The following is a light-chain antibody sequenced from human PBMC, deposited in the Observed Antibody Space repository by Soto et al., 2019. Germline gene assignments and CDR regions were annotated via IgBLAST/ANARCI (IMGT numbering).Light chain of an antibody. CDR1: QDISNY. V-gene: IGKV1-33*01. CDR2: DAS. CDR3: QQYDNLPLT. Sequence: DIQMTQSPSSLSASVRDSVTITCQASQDISNYLNWYQQKPGKAPKLLIYDASNLETGAPSRFSGSGSGTDFTFTISSLQPEDIATYYCQQYDNLPLTFGGGTKVDIK. J-gene: IGKJ4*01.